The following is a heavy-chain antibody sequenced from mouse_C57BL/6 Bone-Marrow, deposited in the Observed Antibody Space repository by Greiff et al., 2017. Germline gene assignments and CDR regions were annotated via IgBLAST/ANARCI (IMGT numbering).Heavy chain of an antibody. CDR1: GFSFNTYA. V-gene: IGHV10-1*01. Sequence: EVKLQESGGGLVQPKGSLKLSCAASGFSFNTYAMNWVRQAPGKGLEWVARIRSKSNNYATYYADSVKDRFTISSADSESMLYLQLNTLETEVTALYYCVGYCYGSSFFAYWGQGTLVTVYA. CDR2: IRSKSNNYAT. CDR3: VGYCYGSSFFAY. D-gene: IGHD1-1*01. J-gene: IGHJ3*01.